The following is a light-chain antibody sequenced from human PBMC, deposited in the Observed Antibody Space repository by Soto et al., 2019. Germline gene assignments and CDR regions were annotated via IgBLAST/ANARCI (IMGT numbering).Light chain of an antibody. J-gene: IGLJ1*01. CDR1: SGDIGSYNR. V-gene: IGLV2-14*01. CDR2: EVT. Sequence: QSVLTQPASVSGSPGQSITISCTGTSGDIGSYNRVSWYQQHPGKAPKLIIYEVTDRPSGVSNRFSGSKSGTSASLAITGLQAEDEADYYCQSYDSSLVLYVFGTGTKVTVL. CDR3: QSYDSSLVLYV.